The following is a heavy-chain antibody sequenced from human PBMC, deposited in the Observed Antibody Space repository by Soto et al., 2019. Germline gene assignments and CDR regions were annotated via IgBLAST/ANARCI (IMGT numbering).Heavy chain of an antibody. Sequence: SETLSLTCAVYGGYFSGYYWSWIRQPPGKGLEWIGEINHSGSTNYNPSLKSRVTISVDTSKNQFSLKLSSVTAADTAVYYCARFGGLITMVRGVINPYYFDYWGQGTLVTVSS. CDR1: GGYFSGYY. CDR3: ARFGGLITMVRGVINPYYFDY. J-gene: IGHJ4*02. CDR2: INHSGST. V-gene: IGHV4-34*01. D-gene: IGHD3-10*01.